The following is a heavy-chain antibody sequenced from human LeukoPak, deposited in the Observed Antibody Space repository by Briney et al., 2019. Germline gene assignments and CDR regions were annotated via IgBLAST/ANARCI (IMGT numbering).Heavy chain of an antibody. J-gene: IGHJ3*02. D-gene: IGHD1-14*01. V-gene: IGHV4-59*01. CDR1: GGSISSYY. CDR3: ARYRAFDI. Sequence: SETLSLTCTVSGGSISSYYWSWIRQPPGRGLEWIGYIYSSDTNYNPSLKSRVTISVDTSKNQFSLKLSSVTAADTAVYYCARYRAFDIWGQGTMVTVSS. CDR2: IYSSDT.